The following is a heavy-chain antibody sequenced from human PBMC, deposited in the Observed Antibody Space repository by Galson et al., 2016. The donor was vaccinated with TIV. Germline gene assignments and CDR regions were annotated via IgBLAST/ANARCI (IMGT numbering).Heavy chain of an antibody. CDR2: ISDGGKT. J-gene: IGHJ6*02. V-gene: IGHV3-66*02. D-gene: IGHD2-21*01. CDR3: ARDRIVDAYYYHYYYGLDV. Sequence: SLRLSCAASGLSVSINYMAWVRQAPGKGLEWVSLISDGGKTYYPDSVKGRFTVSRDNSKNTLYLQMNRLKVEDTAVYYCARDRIVDAYYYHYYYGLDVWGQGTAVTASS. CDR1: GLSVSINY.